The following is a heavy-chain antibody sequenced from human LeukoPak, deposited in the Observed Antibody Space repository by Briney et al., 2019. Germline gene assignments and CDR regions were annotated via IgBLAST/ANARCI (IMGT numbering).Heavy chain of an antibody. CDR1: GYMFTTYG. CDR3: ARDPSCTTTTCYGGNNWFDP. D-gene: IGHD2-2*01. Sequence: ASVKVSCKASGYMFTTYGISWVRQAPGQGLEWMGWISIYNGNTNYAQKFQGRVTMTTDTSTSTAYMELRSLRSDDTAVYYCARDPSCTTTTCYGGNNWFDPWGQGTLVTVSS. CDR2: ISIYNGNT. V-gene: IGHV1-18*01. J-gene: IGHJ5*02.